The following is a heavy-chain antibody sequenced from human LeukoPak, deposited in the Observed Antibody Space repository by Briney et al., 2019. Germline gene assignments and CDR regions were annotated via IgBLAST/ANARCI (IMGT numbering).Heavy chain of an antibody. CDR2: IYTSGST. Sequence: SETLSLTCTVSGGSISSYYWSWIRQPPGKGLEWIGYIYTSGSTNYNPSLKNQVTISVDTSKNQFSLKLSSVTAADTAVYYCARHKPPNLYCSGGSCYSNWFDPWGQGTLVTVSS. J-gene: IGHJ5*02. CDR3: ARHKPPNLYCSGGSCYSNWFDP. V-gene: IGHV4-4*09. CDR1: GGSISSYY. D-gene: IGHD2-15*01.